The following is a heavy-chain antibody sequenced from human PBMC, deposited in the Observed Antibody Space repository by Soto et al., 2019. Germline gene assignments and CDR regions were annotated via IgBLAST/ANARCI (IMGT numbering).Heavy chain of an antibody. V-gene: IGHV3-30-3*01. J-gene: IGHJ2*01. CDR2: ISYDGGNK. Sequence: QVQLVESGGGVVQPGRSLRLSCAASGFTFSSYAMHWVRQAPGKGLEWVAVISYDGGNKYYADSVKGRFTISRDNSKNTLYLQMNSLRAEDTAVYYCARVRIAVAGTDWYFDLWGRGTLVTVSS. CDR1: GFTFSSYA. CDR3: ARVRIAVAGTDWYFDL. D-gene: IGHD6-19*01.